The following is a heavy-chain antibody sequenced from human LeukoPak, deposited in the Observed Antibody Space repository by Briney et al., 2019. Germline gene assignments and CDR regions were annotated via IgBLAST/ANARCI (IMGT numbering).Heavy chain of an antibody. CDR1: GFTFSRYW. D-gene: IGHD5-24*01. CDR2: INTDGSNT. Sequence: GGSLRLSCAASGFTFSRYWMYWVRQVPGKGLVWVSRINTDGSNTNYADSVKGRFTISRDNAESSVYLHVNSLRVEDTAIYYCVRGDKRDYWGQGTLVTVAS. J-gene: IGHJ4*01. CDR3: VRGDKRDY. V-gene: IGHV3-74*01.